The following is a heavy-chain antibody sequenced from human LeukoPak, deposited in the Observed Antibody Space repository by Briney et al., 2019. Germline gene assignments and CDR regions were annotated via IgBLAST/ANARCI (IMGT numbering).Heavy chain of an antibody. CDR3: ARSQGTRNSSSSVGNWFDP. D-gene: IGHD6-6*01. V-gene: IGHV4-31*03. CDR1: GGSISSGGYY. J-gene: IGHJ5*02. CDR2: IYYSGST. Sequence: PSETLSLTCTVSGGSISSGGYYWSWIRQHPGKGLEWIGYIYYSGSTYYNPSLKSRVTISVDTSKNQFSLKLSSVTAADTAVYYCARSQGTRNSSSSVGNWFDPWGQGTLVSVSA.